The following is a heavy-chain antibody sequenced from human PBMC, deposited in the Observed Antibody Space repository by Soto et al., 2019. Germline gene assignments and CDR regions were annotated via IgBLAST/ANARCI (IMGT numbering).Heavy chain of an antibody. CDR1: GFTFSNYH. CDR3: GAEVVGAIGGDAFDF. CDR2: FSSDGKTT. D-gene: IGHD5-12*01. J-gene: IGHJ3*01. V-gene: IGHV3-30*01. Sequence: QVQLVESGGGVVQPGRSLRLSCAASGFTFSNYHMHWVRQAPGKGLDWVATFSSDGKTTFYAQSVKGLFTISRDNSKNLLFLEMNSLRPEDTSLFYCGAEVVGAIGGDAFDFWGQGKVVGVSS.